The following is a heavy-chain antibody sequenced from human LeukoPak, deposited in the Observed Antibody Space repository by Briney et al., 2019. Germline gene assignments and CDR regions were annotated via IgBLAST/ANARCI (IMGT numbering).Heavy chain of an antibody. J-gene: IGHJ5*02. CDR3: ARGTRYCSSTSCYHSFDP. Sequence: SVKVSCKASGYSFTTHGISWVRQAPGQGLEWMGRIIPILGIANYAQKFQGRVTITADKSTSTAYMELSSLRSEDTAVYYCARGTRYCSSTSCYHSFDPWGQGTLVTVSS. V-gene: IGHV1-69*04. CDR1: GYSFTTHG. D-gene: IGHD2-2*01. CDR2: IIPILGIA.